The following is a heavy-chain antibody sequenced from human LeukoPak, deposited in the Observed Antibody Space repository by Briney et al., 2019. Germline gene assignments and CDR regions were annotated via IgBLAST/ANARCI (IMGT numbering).Heavy chain of an antibody. D-gene: IGHD3-3*01. CDR1: GGSFSDYY. CDR2: INHSGST. V-gene: IGHV4-34*01. J-gene: IGHJ4*02. CDR3: ARVLRPFTIFGVVFKSIDYFDY. Sequence: SETLSLTCAVYGGSFSDYYWGWIRQPPGKGLEWIGEINHSGSTNYNPSLKSRVTISVDTSKNQFSLKLSSVTAADTAVYYCARVLRPFTIFGVVFKSIDYFDYWGQGTLVTVSS.